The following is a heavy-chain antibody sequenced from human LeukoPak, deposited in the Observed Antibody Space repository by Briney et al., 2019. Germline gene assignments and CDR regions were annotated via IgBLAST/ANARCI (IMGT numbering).Heavy chain of an antibody. CDR3: LRDLNWSLDQ. J-gene: IGHJ4*02. D-gene: IGHD1-20*01. V-gene: IGHV3-74*01. Sequence: GGSLRLSCADSGFTFSNYMMHWVRQAPGKGLVWVSRIKSDGTTITYADSVKGRFTISRDNAKNTLYLQMNSLRAEDTAVYYCLRDLNWSLDQWGQGTLVTVSS. CDR1: GFTFSNYM. CDR2: IKSDGTTI.